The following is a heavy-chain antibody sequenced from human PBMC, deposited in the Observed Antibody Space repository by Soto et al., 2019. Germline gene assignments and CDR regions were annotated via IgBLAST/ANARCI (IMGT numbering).Heavy chain of an antibody. CDR1: GFKFSTYG. Sequence: QVQLVESGGGVVQPGRSLRLSCGASGFKFSTYGMHWVRQAPGKGLEWVAVISYDGNNKDYADSVKGRFTSSRDNSKNTSYLQMNSLRAEATAVYYWAKGLVGYVFGVQDYYFGMDVWGQGTTVAVSS. J-gene: IGHJ6*01. D-gene: IGHD1-26*01. V-gene: IGHV3-30*18. CDR2: ISYDGNNK. CDR3: AKGLVGYVFGVQDYYFGMDV.